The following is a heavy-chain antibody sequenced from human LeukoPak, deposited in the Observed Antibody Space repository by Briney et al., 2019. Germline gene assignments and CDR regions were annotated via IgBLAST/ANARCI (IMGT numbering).Heavy chain of an antibody. D-gene: IGHD3-9*01. Sequence: SETLSLTCTVSGGSISSYYWSWLRQPPGKGLEWIGYIYYSGSTNYNPSLKSRVTISVKTSKNQFSLKLRSVTAADTAVYYCARVTGYTIEDYFDYWGQGTLVTVSS. V-gene: IGHV4-59*01. J-gene: IGHJ4*02. CDR2: IYYSGST. CDR1: GGSISSYY. CDR3: ARVTGYTIEDYFDY.